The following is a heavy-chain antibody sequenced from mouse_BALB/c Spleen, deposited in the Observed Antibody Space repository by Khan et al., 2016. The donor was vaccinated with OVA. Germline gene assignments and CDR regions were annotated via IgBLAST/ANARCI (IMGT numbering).Heavy chain of an antibody. CDR1: GYTFTDYN. CDR3: GRSGNYDYGRFAY. D-gene: IGHD2-4*01. CDR2: IYPYNGGT. J-gene: IGHJ3*01. Sequence: VQLKQSGPELVKPGASVKISCKASGYTFTDYNMHWVKQSHGKSLEWIGYIYPYNGGTGYNQKFKSKATLTVDNSSSTAYMELRSLTSEASAVFDSGRSGNYDYGRFAYGGQGTLVTVSA. V-gene: IGHV1S29*02.